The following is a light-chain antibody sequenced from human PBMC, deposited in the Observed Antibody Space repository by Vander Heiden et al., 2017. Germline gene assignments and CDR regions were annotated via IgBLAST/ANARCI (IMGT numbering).Light chain of an antibody. CDR3: QQQYSSAPS. CDR2: DAS. J-gene: IGKJ1*01. V-gene: IGKV1-39*01. CDR1: QGISSA. Sequence: DIQMTQSPSSLSASVGDRVTITCRASQGISSALAWYQQKPGKAPKLLIYDASSLQSRGVSTFSGSGCGTAVSLIISSLLPAEFATSYCQQQYSSAPSFGQGTRLEIK.